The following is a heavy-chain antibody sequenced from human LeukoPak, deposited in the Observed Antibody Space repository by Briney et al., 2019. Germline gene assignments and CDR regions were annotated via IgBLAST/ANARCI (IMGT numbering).Heavy chain of an antibody. J-gene: IGHJ6*02. D-gene: IGHD4-17*01. Sequence: ASVKVSCKASGYTFTSYYMHWVRQAPGQGLEWMGIINPSGGSTSYAQKFQGRVTMTRDTSTSTVYMELSSLRPEDTAVYYCARTDYGDYFSYYYGMDVWGQGTTVTVSS. V-gene: IGHV1-46*01. CDR3: ARTDYGDYFSYYYGMDV. CDR2: INPSGGST. CDR1: GYTFTSYY.